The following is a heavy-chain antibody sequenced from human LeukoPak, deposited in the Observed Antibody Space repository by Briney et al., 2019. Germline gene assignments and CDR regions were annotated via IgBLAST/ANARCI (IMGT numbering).Heavy chain of an antibody. D-gene: IGHD1-26*01. J-gene: IGHJ4*02. Sequence: PGGSLRLSCAASGFTFSSYAMSWVRQAPGKGLEWVSGLSGSGDSTYYADSVKGRFTISRDNSENTVYLQMNSLRVEDTAVYYCARGDSGKWNFKRGFDYWGQGTLVTISS. CDR3: ARGDSGKWNFKRGFDY. CDR1: GFTFSSYA. CDR2: LSGSGDST. V-gene: IGHV3-23*01.